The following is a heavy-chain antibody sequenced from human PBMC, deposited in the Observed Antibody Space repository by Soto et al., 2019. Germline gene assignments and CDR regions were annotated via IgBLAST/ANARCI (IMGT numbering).Heavy chain of an antibody. D-gene: IGHD6-19*01. CDR3: ASSRQWLYPSPSDY. J-gene: IGHJ4*02. V-gene: IGHV3-53*04. Sequence: GGSLRLSCAASGFTVSSNYMSWVRQAPGKGLEWVSVIYSGGSTYYADSVKGRFTISRHNSKNTLYLQMNSLRAEDTAVYYCASSRQWLYPSPSDYWGQGTLVTVSS. CDR2: IYSGGST. CDR1: GFTVSSNY.